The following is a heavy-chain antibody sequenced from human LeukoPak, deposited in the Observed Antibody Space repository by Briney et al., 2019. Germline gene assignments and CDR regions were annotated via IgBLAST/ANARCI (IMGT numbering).Heavy chain of an antibody. Sequence: GGSLRLSCAASGFTFSSYWMHWVRQAPGKGLVWVSRINSDGSSTSYADSAKGRFTISRDNSKNTLYLQVNSLRAEDTAVYYCAREEWALQKGAFDIWGQGTLVTVTS. J-gene: IGHJ3*02. CDR3: AREEWALQKGAFDI. CDR1: GFTFSSYW. D-gene: IGHD1-26*01. CDR2: INSDGSST. V-gene: IGHV3-74*01.